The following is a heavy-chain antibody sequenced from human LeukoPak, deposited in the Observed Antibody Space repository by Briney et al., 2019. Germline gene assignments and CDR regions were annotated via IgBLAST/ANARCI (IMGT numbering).Heavy chain of an antibody. CDR3: ARLGLKWLVLGY. CDR1: GYSISSGNY. J-gene: IGHJ4*02. D-gene: IGHD6-19*01. CDR2: IDHSGSI. Sequence: PSETLSLTCTVSGYSISSGNYWGWIRQPPGKGLEWMGSIDHSGSIYYNPSLKSRVTISVDTSKNQFSLKLRSVTAADTAVYYCARLGLKWLVLGYWGQGTLVTVSS. V-gene: IGHV4-38-2*02.